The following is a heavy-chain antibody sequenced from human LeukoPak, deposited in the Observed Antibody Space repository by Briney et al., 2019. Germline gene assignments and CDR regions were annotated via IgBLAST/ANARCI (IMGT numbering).Heavy chain of an antibody. Sequence: GESLKISCKGSGYSFTSYWISWVRQMPGKGLEWMGIIYPGDSDTRYSPSFQGQVTISADKSISTAYLQWSSLKASDTAMYYCARLYSSSWYYYYMDVWGKGTTVTISS. CDR1: GYSFTSYW. CDR2: IYPGDSDT. V-gene: IGHV5-51*01. CDR3: ARLYSSSWYYYYMDV. D-gene: IGHD6-13*01. J-gene: IGHJ6*03.